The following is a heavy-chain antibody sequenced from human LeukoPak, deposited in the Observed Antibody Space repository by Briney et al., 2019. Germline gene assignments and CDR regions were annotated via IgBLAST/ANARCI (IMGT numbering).Heavy chain of an antibody. D-gene: IGHD5-18*01. J-gene: IGHJ4*02. Sequence: PSETLPLTCTVSDGSIIEYYWSWIRQSPGKGLEWIGYIHASGSTVYNPSLESRVTFSIGSPKNHFFLRMTSVTAADTAVYYCARGAALVTHKYFDYWGPGTLVTVSS. CDR1: DGSIIEYY. CDR3: ARGAALVTHKYFDY. V-gene: IGHV4-4*08. CDR2: IHASGST.